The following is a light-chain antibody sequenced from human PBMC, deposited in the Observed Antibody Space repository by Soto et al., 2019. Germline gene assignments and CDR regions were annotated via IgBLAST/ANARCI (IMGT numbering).Light chain of an antibody. CDR3: AVWDDSLSGRYV. V-gene: IGLV1-47*01. Sequence: QSVLTQTPSASGTPGQRVTISCSGSSSNIGSNYVYWYQQLPGTAPKLLIHRNNQRPSGVPDRFSGSKSGTSASLAISGLRSEDESDYYCAVWDDSLSGRYVFGTGTKVTVL. J-gene: IGLJ1*01. CDR1: SSNIGSNY. CDR2: RNN.